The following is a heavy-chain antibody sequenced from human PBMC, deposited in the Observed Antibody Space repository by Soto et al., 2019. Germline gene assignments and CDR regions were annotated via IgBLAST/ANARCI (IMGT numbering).Heavy chain of an antibody. V-gene: IGHV1-18*04. CDR2: ISAHNGDT. J-gene: IGHJ4*02. Sequence: ASVKVSCKASGYSFATYGFSWVRQAPGQGLECVGWISAHNGDTHYSQKFQGRVTLTTDTSTNTGYMELRSLTSDDTAVYFCATEPIYYNDGSGYYPLGHWGQGTLVTSPQ. CDR3: ATEPIYYNDGSGYYPLGH. CDR1: GYSFATYG. D-gene: IGHD3-22*01.